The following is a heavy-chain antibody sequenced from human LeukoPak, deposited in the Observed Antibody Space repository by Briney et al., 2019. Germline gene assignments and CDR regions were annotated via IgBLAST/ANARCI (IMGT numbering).Heavy chain of an antibody. CDR2: IYYSGST. CDR3: ARAPPGNVDY. CDR1: GGSIISRSYY. Sequence: PSETLSLTCTVSGGSIISRSYYWGWIRQPPGKGLEWIGSIYYSGSTYYNPSLKSRVTISVDTSKNQFSLKLSSVTAADTAVYYCARAPPGNVDYWGQGTLVTVSS. V-gene: IGHV4-39*07. J-gene: IGHJ4*02. D-gene: IGHD1-1*01.